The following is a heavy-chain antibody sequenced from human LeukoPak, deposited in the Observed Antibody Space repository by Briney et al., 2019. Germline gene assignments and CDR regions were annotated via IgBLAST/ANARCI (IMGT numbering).Heavy chain of an antibody. CDR1: GFTFSSYA. CDR3: ANNYYYDSSSYFDY. D-gene: IGHD3-22*01. J-gene: IGHJ4*02. CDR2: ISGSGGST. V-gene: IGHV3-23*01. Sequence: GGSLRLSCAASGFTFSSYAMSWVRQAPGKGLEWVSAISGSGGSTYYADSVKGWFTISRDNSKNTLYLQMNSLRAEDTAVYYSANNYYYDSSSYFDYWGQGTLVTVSS.